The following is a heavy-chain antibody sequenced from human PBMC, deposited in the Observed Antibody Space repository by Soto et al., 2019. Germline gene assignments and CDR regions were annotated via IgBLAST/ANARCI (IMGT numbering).Heavy chain of an antibody. V-gene: IGHV3-53*01. CDR1: GFTVSSNY. CDR2: IYSGGST. J-gene: IGHJ4*02. Sequence: GGSLRLSCAASGFTVSSNYMSWVRQAPGKGLEWVSVIYSGGSTYYADSVKGRFTISRDNSKNTLYLQMNSLRAEDTAVYYCAREENEYYDFWSGYGPLDWGQGTLVTVSS. D-gene: IGHD3-3*01. CDR3: AREENEYYDFWSGYGPLD.